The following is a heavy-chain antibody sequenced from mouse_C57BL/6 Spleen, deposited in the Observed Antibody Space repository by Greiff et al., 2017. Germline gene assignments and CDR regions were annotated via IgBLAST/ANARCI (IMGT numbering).Heavy chain of an antibody. CDR3: ARFYYGYEHAMDY. D-gene: IGHD2-2*01. CDR1: GYAFSSSW. V-gene: IGHV1-82*01. Sequence: VQLQQSGPELVKPGASVKISCKASGYAFSSSWMNWVKQRPGKGLEWLGRIYPGDGDTNDNGQFKCKATLTADKPSSTAYRQLSSLTSEDSAVYFCARFYYGYEHAMDYWGQGTSVTVSS. CDR2: IYPGDGDT. J-gene: IGHJ4*01.